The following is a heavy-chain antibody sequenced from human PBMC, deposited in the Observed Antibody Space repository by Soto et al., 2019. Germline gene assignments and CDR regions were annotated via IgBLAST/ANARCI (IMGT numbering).Heavy chain of an antibody. Sequence: GESLKISCKGSGYSFTSYWISWVRQMPGKGLEWMGRIDPSDSYTNYSPSFQGHVTISADKSISTAYLQWSSLKASDTAMYYCARHGASTVTTFDYWGQGTLVTVSS. D-gene: IGHD4-17*01. J-gene: IGHJ4*02. CDR2: IDPSDSYT. V-gene: IGHV5-10-1*01. CDR1: GYSFTSYW. CDR3: ARHGASTVTTFDY.